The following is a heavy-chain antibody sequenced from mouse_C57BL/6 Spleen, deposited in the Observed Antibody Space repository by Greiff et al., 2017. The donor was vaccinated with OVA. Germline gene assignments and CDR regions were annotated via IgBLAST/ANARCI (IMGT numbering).Heavy chain of an antibody. Sequence: QVQLQQPGAELVKPGASVKLSCKASGYTFTSYWMHWVKQRPGQGLEWIGMIHPNSGSTNYNEKFKSKATLTVDKSSSTAYMQLSSLTSADSAVYYCASYGDYVAYWGQGTLVTVSA. CDR3: ASYGDYVAY. CDR2: IHPNSGST. V-gene: IGHV1-64*01. CDR1: GYTFTSYW. D-gene: IGHD2-13*01. J-gene: IGHJ3*01.